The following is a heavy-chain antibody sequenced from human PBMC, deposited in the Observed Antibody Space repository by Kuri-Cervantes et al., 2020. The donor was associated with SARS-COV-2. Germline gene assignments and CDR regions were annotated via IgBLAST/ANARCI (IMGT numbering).Heavy chain of an antibody. CDR2: INPNSGGT. J-gene: IGHJ5*02. D-gene: IGHD6-19*01. CDR3: AGGGLAVAGRVWFDP. V-gene: IGHV1-2*02. CDR1: GYIFTEYY. Sequence: ASVKVSCKASGYIFTEYYMHWVRQAPGQGLEWMGWINPNSGGTNYTQRFQGRVTMNRDTCISTAYMELSRLRSDDTAVYYCAGGGLAVAGRVWFDPWGQGTLVTVSS.